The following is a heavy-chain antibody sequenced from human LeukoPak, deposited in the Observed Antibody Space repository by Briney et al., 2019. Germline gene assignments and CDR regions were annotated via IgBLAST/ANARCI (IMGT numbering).Heavy chain of an antibody. J-gene: IGHJ4*02. CDR2: INHSGST. CDR3: ARRHYDILTGYYPYVWKYYFDY. V-gene: IGHV4-34*01. CDR1: GGSFSGYY. D-gene: IGHD3-9*01. Sequence: SETLSLTCAVYGGSFSGYYWSWIRQPPGKGLEWIGEINHSGSTNYNPSLKSRVTISADTSKNQFSLKLSSVTAADTAVYYCARRHYDILTGYYPYVWKYYFDYWGQGTLVTVSS.